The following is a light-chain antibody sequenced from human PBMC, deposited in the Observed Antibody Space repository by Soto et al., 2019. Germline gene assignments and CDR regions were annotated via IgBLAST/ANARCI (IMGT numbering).Light chain of an antibody. CDR1: QSVSGN. Sequence: EIVMTQSPATLSGSPGERATLSCRASQSVSGNLAWYQQKPGQAPRLLIYGASTGATGIPARFSGFGSGTDFTLTISSLQSEDFAVYYCQQYADWPYTFGQGTKVDIK. V-gene: IGKV3-15*01. CDR3: QQYADWPYT. J-gene: IGKJ2*01. CDR2: GAS.